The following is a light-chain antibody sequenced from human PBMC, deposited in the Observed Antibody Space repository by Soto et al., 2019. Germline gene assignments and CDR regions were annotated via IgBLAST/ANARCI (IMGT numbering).Light chain of an antibody. CDR3: CSYAGSSSLYV. CDR2: EGS. J-gene: IGLJ1*01. V-gene: IGLV2-23*01. Sequence: QSALTQPASVSGSPGQSITISCTGTSSDVGSYNLVSWYQQHPGKAPKLMIYEGSKRPSGVSTRFSGSKSGNTASLTISGLQAEDEADYYCCSYAGSSSLYVFGTGTKVTVL. CDR1: SSDVGSYNL.